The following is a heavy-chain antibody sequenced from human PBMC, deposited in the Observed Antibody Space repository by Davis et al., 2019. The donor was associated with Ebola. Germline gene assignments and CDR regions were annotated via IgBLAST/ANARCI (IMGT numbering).Heavy chain of an antibody. D-gene: IGHD3-10*01. CDR3: ARRGIIWFGELSLDYYYYYGMDV. CDR1: GFTFSSYA. CDR2: ISGSGGST. J-gene: IGHJ6*02. V-gene: IGHV3-23*01. Sequence: PGGSLRLSCIASGFTFSSYAMSWVRQAPGKGLEWVSAISGSGGSTYYADSVKGRFTISRDNSKNTLYLQMNSLRAEDTAVYYCARRGIIWFGELSLDYYYYYGMDVWGQGTTVTVSS.